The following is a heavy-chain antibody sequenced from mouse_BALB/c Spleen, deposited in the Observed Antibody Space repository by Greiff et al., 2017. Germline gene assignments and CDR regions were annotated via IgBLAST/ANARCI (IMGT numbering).Heavy chain of an antibody. CDR3: ARSNTLAMDY. Sequence: EVKLVESGGGLVQPGGSRKLSCAASGFTFSSFGMHWVRQAPEKGLEWVAYISSGSSTIYYADTVKGRFTISRDNPKNTLFLQMTSLRSEDTAMYYCARSNTLAMDYWGQGTSVTVSS. V-gene: IGHV5-17*02. CDR2: ISSGSSTI. CDR1: GFTFSSFG. J-gene: IGHJ4*01. D-gene: IGHD5-1-1*01.